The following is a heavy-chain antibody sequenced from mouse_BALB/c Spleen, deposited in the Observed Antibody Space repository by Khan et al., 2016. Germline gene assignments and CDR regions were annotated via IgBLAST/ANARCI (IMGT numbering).Heavy chain of an antibody. D-gene: IGHD2-1*01. CDR1: GYAFTNYL. V-gene: IGHV1-54*01. CDR2: INPGSGDT. Sequence: QVRLQQSGAEVVRPGTSVKVSCKASGYAFTNYLIEWIKQRPGQGLEWLGVINPGSGDTNYIEKVKGKATLTADKSSSTAYMQLSSLTSDDSAVYFCARRGGNYGYPMDYWGQGTSVTVSS. CDR3: ARRGGNYGYPMDY. J-gene: IGHJ4*01.